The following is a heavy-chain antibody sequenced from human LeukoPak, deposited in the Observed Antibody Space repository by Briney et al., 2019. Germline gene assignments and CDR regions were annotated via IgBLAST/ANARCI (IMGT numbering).Heavy chain of an antibody. CDR2: IYYSGST. CDR1: GGSISSYY. CDR3: ARGSGVSGWCDWFDP. Sequence: SETLSLTCTVSGGSISSYYWSWVRQPPGKGLEWLGYIYYSGSTNYNPSLKSRVTISVDTSKNQFSLKLSSVTAADTAVYYCARGSGVSGWCDWFDPWGQGTLVTVSS. D-gene: IGHD6-19*01. V-gene: IGHV4-59*01. J-gene: IGHJ5*02.